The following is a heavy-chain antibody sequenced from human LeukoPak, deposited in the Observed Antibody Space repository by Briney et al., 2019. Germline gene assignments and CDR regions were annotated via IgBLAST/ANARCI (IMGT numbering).Heavy chain of an antibody. CDR2: INHSGST. Sequence: KASETLSLTCAVYGGSFSGYYWSWIRQPPGKGLEWIGEINHSGSTNYNPSLKSRVTISVDTSKNQFSLKLMSVTAADTAVYYCAREVNYDYVWGSFHMDVWGKGTTVTVSS. J-gene: IGHJ6*03. D-gene: IGHD3-16*01. CDR3: AREVNYDYVWGSFHMDV. V-gene: IGHV4-34*01. CDR1: GGSFSGYY.